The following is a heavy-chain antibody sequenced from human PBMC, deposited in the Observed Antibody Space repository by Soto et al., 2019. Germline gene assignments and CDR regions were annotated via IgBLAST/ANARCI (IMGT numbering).Heavy chain of an antibody. CDR2: IYYSGST. V-gene: IGHV4-31*03. J-gene: IGHJ6*02. CDR3: ARDFADSSGPTLGMGV. Sequence: SETLSLTCTVSGGSISSGGYYWSWIRQHPGKGLEWIGYIYYSGSTYYNPSLKSRVTISVDTSKDQFSLKLSSVTAADTAVYYCARDFADSSGPTLGMGVWGQGTTVTVSS. D-gene: IGHD6-19*01. CDR1: GGSISSGGYY.